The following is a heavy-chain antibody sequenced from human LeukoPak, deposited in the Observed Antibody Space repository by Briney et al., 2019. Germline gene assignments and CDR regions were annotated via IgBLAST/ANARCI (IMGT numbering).Heavy chain of an antibody. Sequence: GASVKVTCKASGYTFTGYCMHWVRQAPGQGLEGMGWINPKSGGTNYAQKFHGRVTMTRDTSISTTYMELSRLRSDDTAVYYCARGYAPYYYYYYMDVWGKGTTVTVSS. V-gene: IGHV1-2*02. CDR3: ARGYAPYYYYYYMDV. CDR2: INPKSGGT. CDR1: GYTFTGYC. J-gene: IGHJ6*03. D-gene: IGHD2-2*01.